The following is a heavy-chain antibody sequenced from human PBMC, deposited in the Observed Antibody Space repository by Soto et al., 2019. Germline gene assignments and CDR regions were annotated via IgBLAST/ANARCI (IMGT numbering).Heavy chain of an antibody. D-gene: IGHD3-22*01. CDR1: GGSISSGVYY. CDR3: ARDQQFLNYYDSSGYHGGLAVYI. J-gene: IGHJ3*02. V-gene: IGHV4-31*03. Sequence: SGKLSLTYTVSGGSISSGVYYWSWIRQHPGKGLEWIGYIYYSGSTYYNPSLKSRVTISVDTSKNQFSLKLSSVTAADTAVYYGARDQQFLNYYDSSGYHGGLAVYILGKGTMVT. CDR2: IYYSGST.